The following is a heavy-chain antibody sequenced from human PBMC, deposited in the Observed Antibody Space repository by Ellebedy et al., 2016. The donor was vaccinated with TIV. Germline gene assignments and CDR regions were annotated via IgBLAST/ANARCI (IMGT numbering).Heavy chain of an antibody. CDR1: GFTFSSYA. D-gene: IGHD3-10*01. CDR2: ISSSSSYI. CDR3: ARGGGLLWFGS. J-gene: IGHJ5*01. Sequence: GGSLRLXXAASGFTFSSYAMCWVRQAPGKGLEWVSSISSSSSYIYYADSVKGRFTISRDNAKNSLYLQMNSLRAEDTAVYYCARGGGLLWFGSWGQGTLVTVSS. V-gene: IGHV3-21*01.